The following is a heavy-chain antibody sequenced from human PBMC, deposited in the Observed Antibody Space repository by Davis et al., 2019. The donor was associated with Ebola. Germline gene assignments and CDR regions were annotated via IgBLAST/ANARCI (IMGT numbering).Heavy chain of an antibody. V-gene: IGHV1-8*01. J-gene: IGHJ4*02. CDR3: VRVAVPYYDFWSGASPPEDY. CDR2: MNPNSGNT. Sequence: AASVKVSCKASGYTFTSYDVNWVRQATGQGLEWMGWMNPNSGNTGYAQKFQGRVTMTRNTSITTAYMELISLRSEDTAVYYCVRVAVPYYDFWSGASPPEDYWGQGTLVIVSS. CDR1: GYTFTSYD. D-gene: IGHD3-3*01.